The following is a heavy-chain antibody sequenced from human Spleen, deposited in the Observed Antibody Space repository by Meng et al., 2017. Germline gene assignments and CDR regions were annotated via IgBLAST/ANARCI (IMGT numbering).Heavy chain of an antibody. D-gene: IGHD4-23*01. CDR3: ARDEGYGGNPPTGY. Sequence: GGSLRLSCAASGFTFSSYWMNWVRQAPGKGLVWVSRINSDGGSTTYADSVKGRFTISRDNAKNTLFLQMKSLRAEDTALYYCARDEGYGGNPPTGYWGQGNLVNGAS. J-gene: IGHJ4*02. CDR2: INSDGGST. V-gene: IGHV3-74*01. CDR1: GFTFSSYW.